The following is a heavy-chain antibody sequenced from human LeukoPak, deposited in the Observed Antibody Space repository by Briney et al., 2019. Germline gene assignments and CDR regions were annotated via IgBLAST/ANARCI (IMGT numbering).Heavy chain of an antibody. V-gene: IGHV3-30*04. CDR1: GFTFSSYA. D-gene: IGHD3-10*01. J-gene: IGHJ4*02. CDR2: ISYDGSNK. Sequence: GGSLRLSCAASGFTFSSYAMHWVRQAPGKGLEWVAVISYDGSNKYYADSVKGRFTISRDNSKNTLYLQMNSLRAEDTAVYYCARELYYYGSGSYCFDYWGQGTLVTVSS. CDR3: ARELYYYGSGSYCFDY.